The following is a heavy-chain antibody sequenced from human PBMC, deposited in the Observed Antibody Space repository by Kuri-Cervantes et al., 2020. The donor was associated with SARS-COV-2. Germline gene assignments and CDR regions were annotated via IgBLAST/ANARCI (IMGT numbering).Heavy chain of an antibody. Sequence: GESLKISCAASGFTFSSYGMHWVRQAPGKGLEWVAVISYDGSNKYYADSVKGRFTISRDNSKNTLYLQMNSLRAEDTAVYYCARAQPLALGNMDVWGKGTTVTVSS. CDR3: ARAQPLALGNMDV. D-gene: IGHD2-2*01. CDR1: GFTFSSYG. CDR2: ISYDGSNK. J-gene: IGHJ6*03. V-gene: IGHV3-30*03.